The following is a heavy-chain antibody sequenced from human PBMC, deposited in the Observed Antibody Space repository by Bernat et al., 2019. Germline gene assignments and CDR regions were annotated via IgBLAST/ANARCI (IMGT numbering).Heavy chain of an antibody. J-gene: IGHJ6*02. CDR2: ISSSSSYI. CDR1: GFTFSSYS. V-gene: IGHV3-21*01. Sequence: EVQLVESGGGLVKPGGSLRLSCAASGFTFSSYSMNWVRQAPGKGLEWVSSISSSSSYIYYADSVKGRFTISRDNAKNSLYLQMNSLRAEDTAVYYCARFLTGTTLNPASYYGMDVWGQGTTVTVSS. CDR3: ARFLTGTTLNPASYYGMDV. D-gene: IGHD1-14*01.